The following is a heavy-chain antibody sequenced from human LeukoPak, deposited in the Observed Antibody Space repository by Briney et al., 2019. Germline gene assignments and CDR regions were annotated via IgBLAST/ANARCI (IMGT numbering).Heavy chain of an antibody. CDR3: AREEGAAVDY. J-gene: IGHJ4*02. CDR1: GFTFSSYA. Sequence: QPGRSLRLSCAASGFTFSSYAMHWVRQAPGKGLEWVAVISYDGSNKYYADSVKGRFTISRDNSKNTLYLQMNSLRAEDTAVYYCAREEGAAVDYWGQGTLVTVSS. V-gene: IGHV3-30*04. D-gene: IGHD1-26*01. CDR2: ISYDGSNK.